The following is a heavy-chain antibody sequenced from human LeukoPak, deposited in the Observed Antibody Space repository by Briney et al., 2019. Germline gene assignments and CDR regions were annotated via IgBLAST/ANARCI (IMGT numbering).Heavy chain of an antibody. Sequence: ASVKVSCKASGGTFTSYDINWVRQATGQGLEWMGWMNPNSGNTGYAQKFQGRVTITRNTSISTAYMELSSLRSEDTAVYYCARPMYYYDSSGFDYWGQGTLVTVSS. D-gene: IGHD3-22*01. V-gene: IGHV1-8*03. CDR1: GGTFTSYD. CDR2: MNPNSGNT. J-gene: IGHJ4*02. CDR3: ARPMYYYDSSGFDY.